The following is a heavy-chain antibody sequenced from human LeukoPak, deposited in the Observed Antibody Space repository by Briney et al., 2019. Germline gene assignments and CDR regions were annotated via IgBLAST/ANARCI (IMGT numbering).Heavy chain of an antibody. CDR3: ARASITIFGVVSWFDP. D-gene: IGHD3-3*01. V-gene: IGHV1-2*02. CDR1: GYTFTGYY. J-gene: IGHJ5*02. Sequence: ASVKVSCKASGYTFTGYYMHWVRQAPGQGLEWMGWINPNSGGTNYAQKFQGRVTMTRDTSISTVYMELSRLRSDDTAVYYCARASITIFGVVSWFDPWGQGTLVTVSS. CDR2: INPNSGGT.